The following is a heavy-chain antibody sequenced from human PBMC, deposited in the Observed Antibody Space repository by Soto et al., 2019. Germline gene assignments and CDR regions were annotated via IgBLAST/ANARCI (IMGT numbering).Heavy chain of an antibody. V-gene: IGHV3-7*03. Sequence: GGSLRLSCVASGFTFSSYWMSWVRQAPGKGLEWVANIKHYGSEKYYVDSVKGRFTISRDNAKNSLYLQMNSLRTEDTALYYCAKDNRAYGSGWSYGMDVWGQGTTVTVSS. CDR2: IKHYGSEK. CDR3: AKDNRAYGSGWSYGMDV. D-gene: IGHD6-19*01. J-gene: IGHJ6*02. CDR1: GFTFSSYW.